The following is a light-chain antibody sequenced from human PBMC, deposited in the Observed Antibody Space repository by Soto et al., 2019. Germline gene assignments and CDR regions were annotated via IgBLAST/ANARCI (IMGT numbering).Light chain of an antibody. CDR1: SSHLGAGYD. J-gene: IGLJ1*01. CDR2: GNS. CDR3: QSYDSSLSGYV. Sequence: SAPAPPPPMSGAPGPRVTLPRPGGSSHLGAGYDVHWYQQLPGTAPKLLIYGNSNRPSGVPDRFSGSKSGTSASLAITGLQAEDEADYYCQSYDSSLSGYVFGTGTKVTVL. V-gene: IGLV1-40*01.